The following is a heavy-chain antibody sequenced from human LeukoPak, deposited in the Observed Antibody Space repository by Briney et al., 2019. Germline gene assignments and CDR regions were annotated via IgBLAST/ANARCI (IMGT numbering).Heavy chain of an antibody. Sequence: GGSLRLSCAASGFTFSSYAMSWVRQAPGKGLEWVSAISGSGGSTYYADSVEGRFTISRDNSKNTLYLQMNSLRAEDTAVYYCAKVVGATTAGLFDYWGQGTLVTVSS. J-gene: IGHJ4*02. CDR3: AKVVGATTAGLFDY. D-gene: IGHD1-26*01. CDR2: ISGSGGST. CDR1: GFTFSSYA. V-gene: IGHV3-23*01.